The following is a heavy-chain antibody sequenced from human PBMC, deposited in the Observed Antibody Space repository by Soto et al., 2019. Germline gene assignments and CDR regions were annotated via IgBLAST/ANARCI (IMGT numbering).Heavy chain of an antibody. CDR3: ARHGRNIVATINYYYMDV. Sequence: PSETLSLTCTVSGCSISSYYWSWIRQPPGKGLEWIGYIYYSGSTNYNPSLKSRVTISVDTSKNQFSLKLSSVTAADTAVYYCARHGRNIVATINYYYMDVWGKGTTVTVSS. D-gene: IGHD5-12*01. V-gene: IGHV4-59*08. CDR2: IYYSGST. CDR1: GCSISSYY. J-gene: IGHJ6*03.